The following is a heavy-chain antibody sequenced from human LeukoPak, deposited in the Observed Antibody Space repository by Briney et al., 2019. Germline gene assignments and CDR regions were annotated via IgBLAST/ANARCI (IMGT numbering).Heavy chain of an antibody. CDR1: GGSISTNNYY. V-gene: IGHV4-39*01. D-gene: IGHD6-6*01. CDR2: LSYTGSS. J-gene: IGHJ4*02. Sequence: PSETLSLTCTVSGGSISTNNYYWGWICQPPGKGLEWIGGLSYTGSSYYNPSLKSPVTISGDTSKNQFSLKVRSVTAADTAVYYCARPFGTSSGFDYWGQGILVTVSS. CDR3: ARPFGTSSGFDY.